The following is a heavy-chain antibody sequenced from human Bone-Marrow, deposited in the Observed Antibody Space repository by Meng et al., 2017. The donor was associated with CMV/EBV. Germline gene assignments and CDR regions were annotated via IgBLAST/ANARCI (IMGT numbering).Heavy chain of an antibody. Sequence: ASVKVSCKASGYTFTSYGISWVRQAPGQGLEWMGWISAYNGNTNYAQRLQGRVTMTTDTSTSTAYMELRSLRSDDTAVYYCARGARENCGGDCYSNWFDPWGQGTLVTVSS. D-gene: IGHD2-21*01. CDR1: GYTFTSYG. J-gene: IGHJ5*02. V-gene: IGHV1-18*01. CDR2: ISAYNGNT. CDR3: ARGARENCGGDCYSNWFDP.